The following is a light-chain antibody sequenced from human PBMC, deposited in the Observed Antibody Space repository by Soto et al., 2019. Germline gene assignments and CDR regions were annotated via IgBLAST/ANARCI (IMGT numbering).Light chain of an antibody. V-gene: IGKV3-11*01. J-gene: IGKJ1*01. CDR3: QQRSDWPWT. CDR2: DVS. CDR1: ESVTDY. Sequence: PGESGTLSWRASESVTDYLAWYQQKTGQAPRLLVYDVSNRATGIPARFSGGGSGTDFTLTISKVEPEDFQVYYCQQRSDWPWTFGQGTKVDIK.